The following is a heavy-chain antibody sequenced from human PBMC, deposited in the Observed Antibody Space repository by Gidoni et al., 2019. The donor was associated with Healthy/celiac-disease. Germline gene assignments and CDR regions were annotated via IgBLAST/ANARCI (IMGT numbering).Heavy chain of an antibody. J-gene: IGHJ5*02. CDR2: ISWNSGSI. Sequence: EVQLVESGGGLVQPGRSLRLSCAASGFTFDDYAMHWVRQAPGKGLEWVSGISWNSGSIGYADSVKGRFTISRDNAKNSLYLQMNSLRAEDTALYYCAKDRPYYEGGFDPWGQGTLVTVSS. V-gene: IGHV3-9*01. CDR1: GFTFDDYA. CDR3: AKDRPYYEGGFDP. D-gene: IGHD3-22*01.